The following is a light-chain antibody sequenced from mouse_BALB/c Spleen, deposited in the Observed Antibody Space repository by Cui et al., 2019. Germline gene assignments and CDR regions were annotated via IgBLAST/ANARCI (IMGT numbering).Light chain of an antibody. V-gene: IGKV4-74*01. CDR3: HQYHRSPFT. Sequence: QIVLTQSPAILSVSIGERGTMTCTASSSVSSSYLHWYQQKPGSSPKLWIYTTSNLASAVPARFSGSGSGTSYSLTISSMEDEDAATYYCHQYHRSPFTFGSGTKLEIK. CDR1: SSVSSSY. J-gene: IGKJ4*01. CDR2: TTS.